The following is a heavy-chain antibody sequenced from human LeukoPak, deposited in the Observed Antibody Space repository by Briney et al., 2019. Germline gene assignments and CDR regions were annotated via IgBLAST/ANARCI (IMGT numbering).Heavy chain of an antibody. CDR3: ARGMSSGYFVSFDY. V-gene: IGHV4-30-4*08. CDR2: IYYSGST. D-gene: IGHD3-22*01. CDR1: GGSISSGDYY. J-gene: IGHJ4*02. Sequence: SETLSLTCTVSGGSISSGDYYWSWIRQPPGKGLEWIGYIYYSGSTYYNPSLKSRVTISVDTSKSQFSLKLSSVTAADTAVYYCARGMSSGYFVSFDYWGQGTLVTVSS.